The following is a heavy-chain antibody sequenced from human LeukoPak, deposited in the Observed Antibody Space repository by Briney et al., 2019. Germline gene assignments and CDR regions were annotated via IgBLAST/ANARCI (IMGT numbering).Heavy chain of an antibody. CDR1: GGSISSSSYY. J-gene: IGHJ4*02. CDR3: ASGFDYGYFDY. V-gene: IGHV4-39*01. D-gene: IGHD4/OR15-4a*01. Sequence: SETLPLTCTVSGGSISSSSYYWGWIRQPPGKGLEWIGSIYYSGSTYYNPSLKSRVTISVDTSKNQFSLKLSSVTAADTAVYYCASGFDYGYFDYWGQGTLVTVSS. CDR2: IYYSGST.